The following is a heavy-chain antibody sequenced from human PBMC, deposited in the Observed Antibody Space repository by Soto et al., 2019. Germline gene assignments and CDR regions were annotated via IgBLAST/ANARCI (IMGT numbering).Heavy chain of an antibody. CDR1: NGSFSDYF. V-gene: IGHV4-34*01. CDR3: ARGKSSGPLYYFDT. J-gene: IGHJ4*02. CDR2: IKESGFA. D-gene: IGHD6-19*01. Sequence: SETLSLTCGVYNGSFSDYFWNWIRQPPGKGLEWIGEIKESGFATYNPSLKRRVTMSVDTANNQFSLKVTSVTAADTAVYYCARGKSSGPLYYFDTWGQGTLVTVYS.